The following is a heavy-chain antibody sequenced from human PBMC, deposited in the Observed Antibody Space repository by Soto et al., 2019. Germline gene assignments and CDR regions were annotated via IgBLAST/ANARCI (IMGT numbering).Heavy chain of an antibody. J-gene: IGHJ6*02. CDR2: ISYDGSNK. Sequence: GGSLRLSCAASGFTFSSYAMHWVRQAPGKGLEWVAVISYDGSNKYYADSVKGRFTISRDNSKNTLYLQMNSLRAEDTAVYYCARGWGSSWYYYYYGMDVWGQGTTVTVSS. V-gene: IGHV3-30-3*01. D-gene: IGHD6-13*01. CDR1: GFTFSSYA. CDR3: ARGWGSSWYYYYYGMDV.